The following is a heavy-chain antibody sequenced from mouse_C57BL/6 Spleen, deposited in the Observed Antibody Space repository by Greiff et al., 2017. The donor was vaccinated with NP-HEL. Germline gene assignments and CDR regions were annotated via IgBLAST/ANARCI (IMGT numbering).Heavy chain of an antibody. CDR3: AGDYDEDCAY. D-gene: IGHD2-4*01. J-gene: IGHJ3*01. CDR1: GFTFSDYG. Sequence: EVMLVESGGGLVKPGGSLKLSCAASGFTFSDYGMHWVRQAPEKGLEWVAYISSGSRTIYYAATVQGRFTISRDNAKNTLFLQMTSLRSEDTAMYYCAGDYDEDCAYWGQGTLVTVSA. CDR2: ISSGSRTI. V-gene: IGHV5-17*01.